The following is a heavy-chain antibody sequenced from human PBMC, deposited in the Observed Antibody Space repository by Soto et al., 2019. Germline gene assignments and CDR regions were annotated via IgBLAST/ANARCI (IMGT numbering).Heavy chain of an antibody. CDR1: GFTFSSYA. CDR3: ARDPVYSSGWYLYYFDY. Sequence: GGSLRLSCAASGFTFSSYAMHWVRQAPGKGLEWVAVISYDGSNKYYADSVKGRFTISRDNSKNTLYLQMNSLRAEDTAVYYCARDPVYSSGWYLYYFDYWGQGTLVTVS. CDR2: ISYDGSNK. J-gene: IGHJ4*02. D-gene: IGHD6-19*01. V-gene: IGHV3-30-3*01.